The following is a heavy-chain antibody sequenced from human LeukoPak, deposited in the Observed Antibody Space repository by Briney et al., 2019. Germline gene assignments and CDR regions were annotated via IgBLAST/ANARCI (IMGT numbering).Heavy chain of an antibody. CDR1: GFSVSGNY. V-gene: IGHV3-53*01. Sequence: PGGSLRLSCAASGFSVSGNYMAWVRQAPGKGLEWGSVIYRSGNTYYADPVKGRFTISSDNSRNTLHLQMNSLRVEDTAVYYCAREMPGHRYYDSSPLGYWGQGTLVTVSS. D-gene: IGHD3-22*01. CDR3: AREMPGHRYYDSSPLGY. CDR2: IYRSGNT. J-gene: IGHJ4*02.